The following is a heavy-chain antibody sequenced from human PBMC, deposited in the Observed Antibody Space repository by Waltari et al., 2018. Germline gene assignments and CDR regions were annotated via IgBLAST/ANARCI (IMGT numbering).Heavy chain of an antibody. V-gene: IGHV4-61*02. CDR1: GGSISSGSYY. Sequence: QVQLQESGPGLVKPSQTLSLTCTVSGGSISSGSYYWSWIRQPAGKGLGWIGRIYTSGGTHYNPCLKSRVTRYVDTSKKQFSLKLSSVTAADTAGYYCARGAVERYNWNYVSRGYYMDVWGKGTTVTVSS. D-gene: IGHD1-7*01. J-gene: IGHJ6*03. CDR2: IYTSGGT. CDR3: ARGAVERYNWNYVSRGYYMDV.